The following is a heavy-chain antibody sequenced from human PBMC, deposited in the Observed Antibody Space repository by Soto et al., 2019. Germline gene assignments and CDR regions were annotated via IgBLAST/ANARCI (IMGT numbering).Heavy chain of an antibody. D-gene: IGHD6-19*01. CDR3: ARGEQWLVPFDY. CDR1: GGSVSSGSYY. J-gene: IGHJ4*02. Sequence: PSETLSLTCTVSGGSVSSGSYYWSWIRQPPGKGLEWIGYIYYSGSTNYNPSLKSRVTISVDTSKNQFSLKLSSVTAADTAVYYCARGEQWLVPFDYWGQGTLVTVSS. V-gene: IGHV4-61*01. CDR2: IYYSGST.